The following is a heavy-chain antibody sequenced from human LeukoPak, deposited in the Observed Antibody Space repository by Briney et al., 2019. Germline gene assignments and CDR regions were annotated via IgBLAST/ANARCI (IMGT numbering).Heavy chain of an antibody. J-gene: IGHJ6*03. D-gene: IGHD6-13*01. CDR3: AKAAAGTYYYYMDV. CDR2: ISGSGGST. V-gene: IGHV3-23*01. CDR1: GFTFSSYA. Sequence: PGGSLRLSCAASGFTFSSYAMSWVRQAPGKGLGWVSAISGSGGSTYYADSVKGRFTISRDNSKNTLYLQMNSLRAEDTAVYYCAKAAAGTYYYYMDVWGKGTTVTVSS.